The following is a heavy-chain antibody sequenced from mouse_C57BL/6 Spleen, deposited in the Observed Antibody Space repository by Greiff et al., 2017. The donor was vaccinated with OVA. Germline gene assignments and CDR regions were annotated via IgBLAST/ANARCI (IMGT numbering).Heavy chain of an antibody. Sequence: VKLMESGPGLVAPSQSLSITCTVSGFSLTSYGVHWVRQPPGKGLEWLVVIWSDGNTTYNSALKSRLSIKKDNSKSQVFLKMNSLQTDDTAMYYCARHERRGHYAMDYWGQGTSVTVSS. CDR3: ARHERRGHYAMDY. J-gene: IGHJ4*01. CDR1: GFSLTSYG. CDR2: IWSDGNT. V-gene: IGHV2-6-1*01.